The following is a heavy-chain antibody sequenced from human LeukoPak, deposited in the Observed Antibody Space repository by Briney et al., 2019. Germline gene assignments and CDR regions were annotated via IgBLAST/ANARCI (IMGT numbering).Heavy chain of an antibody. J-gene: IGHJ6*04. Sequence: SVKVSCKASGGTFSSYAISWVRQAPGQGLEWMGGIIPIFGTANYAQKFQGRVTITADESTSTAYMEPSSLRSEDTAVYYCARDNRPYYYYYGMGVWGKGTTVTVSS. CDR3: ARDNRPYYYYYGMGV. V-gene: IGHV1-69*13. CDR1: GGTFSSYA. CDR2: IIPIFGTA. D-gene: IGHD2/OR15-2a*01.